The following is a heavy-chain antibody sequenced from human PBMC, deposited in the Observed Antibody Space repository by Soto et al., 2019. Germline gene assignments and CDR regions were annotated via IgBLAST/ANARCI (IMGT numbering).Heavy chain of an antibody. CDR1: GGTFSSYA. V-gene: IGHV1-46*01. Sequence: ASVKVSCKASGGTFSSYAISWVRQAPGQGLQWMGMINPSGGSTSYAQKFQGRVTMTRDTSTSTVYMELSSLRSEDTAMYYCARRVGDGYSYFDYWGQGTPVTVSS. J-gene: IGHJ4*02. CDR3: ARRVGDGYSYFDY. CDR2: INPSGGST. D-gene: IGHD5-12*01.